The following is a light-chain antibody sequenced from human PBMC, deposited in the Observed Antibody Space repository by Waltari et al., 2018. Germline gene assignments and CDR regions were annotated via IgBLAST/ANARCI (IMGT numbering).Light chain of an antibody. CDR1: ESLLHTNGYYY. Sequence: EIVMTQPPISPPATPGAAANIACRSRESLLHTNGYYYLDWYLQRPGQSPQLLIYFGSNRASGVADRFSGSASGTDFTLQVSRVEAEDVGVYFCMQGLQIPFTFGQGTRLQI. J-gene: IGKJ2*01. CDR2: FGS. CDR3: MQGLQIPFT. V-gene: IGKV2-28*01.